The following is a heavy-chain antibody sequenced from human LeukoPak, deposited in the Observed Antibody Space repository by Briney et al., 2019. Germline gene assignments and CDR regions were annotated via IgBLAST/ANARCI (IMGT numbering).Heavy chain of an antibody. V-gene: IGHV4-38-2*01. CDR2: IYYSGST. CDR3: ARQKVTYCSSTSCYINYFDY. Sequence: SETLSLTCAVSGYSISSGYYWGWIRQPPGKGLEWIGSIYYSGSTYYNPSLKSRVTISVDTSKNQFSLKLSSVTAADTAVYYCARQKVTYCSSTSCYINYFDYWGQGTLVTVSS. D-gene: IGHD2-2*02. CDR1: GYSISSGYY. J-gene: IGHJ4*02.